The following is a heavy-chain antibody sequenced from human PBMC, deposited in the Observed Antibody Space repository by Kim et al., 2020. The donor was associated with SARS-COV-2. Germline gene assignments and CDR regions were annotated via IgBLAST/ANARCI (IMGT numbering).Heavy chain of an antibody. D-gene: IGHD3-9*01. V-gene: IGHV3-21*01. CDR1: GFTFSSYS. Sequence: GGSLRLSCAASGFTFSSYSMNWVRQAPGKGLEWVSSISSSSSYIYYADSVKGRFTISRDNAKNSLYLQMNSLRAEDTAVYYCAHVAPWVDPSRDYDILTGYYGVVNWYYYYGMDVWGQGTTVTVSS. J-gene: IGHJ6*02. CDR2: ISSSSSYI. CDR3: AHVAPWVDPSRDYDILTGYYGVVNWYYYYGMDV.